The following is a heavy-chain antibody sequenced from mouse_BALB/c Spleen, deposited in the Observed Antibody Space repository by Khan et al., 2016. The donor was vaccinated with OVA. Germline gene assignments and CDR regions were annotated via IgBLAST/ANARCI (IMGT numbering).Heavy chain of an antibody. V-gene: IGHV3-2*02. CDR2: INYSGST. Sequence: EVKLLESGPGLVKPSQSLSLTCTVTGYSITSDYAWNWIRQFPGNRLEWMGYINYSGSTSKKPSLKSRMSITRDTSKNQICLQLNSVTTEDTATYYCVRGRSYWGQGTLFTVSA. J-gene: IGHJ3*01. CDR1: GYSITSDYA. CDR3: VRGRSY.